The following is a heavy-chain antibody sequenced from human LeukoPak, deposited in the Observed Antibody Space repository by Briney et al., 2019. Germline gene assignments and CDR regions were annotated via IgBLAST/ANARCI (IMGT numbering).Heavy chain of an antibody. CDR3: ASRVAFDI. Sequence: PGGSLRLSCAASGFTFSDYYMSWIRQAPGKGLEWVSYIDGSSGRINYADSVKGRFTISRDNAKNSLFLQMNSLTVEDTAVYYCASRVAFDIWGLGTMVTVSS. CDR2: IDGSSGRI. D-gene: IGHD3-3*01. V-gene: IGHV3-11*01. J-gene: IGHJ3*02. CDR1: GFTFSDYY.